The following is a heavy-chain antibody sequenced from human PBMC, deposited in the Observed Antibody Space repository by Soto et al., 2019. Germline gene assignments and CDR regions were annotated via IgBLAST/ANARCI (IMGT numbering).Heavy chain of an antibody. CDR3: ARARESSNWTPWFDP. Sequence: GASVKVSCKASGFTFTGYYMHWVRQAPGQGLERMGRINPNTGDTNYAQKFQDWVTMTRDTSISTAYMELNRLRSDDTAVYYCARARESSNWTPWFDPWGQGTLVTVSS. V-gene: IGHV1-2*04. CDR1: GFTFTGYY. CDR2: INPNTGDT. D-gene: IGHD6-13*01. J-gene: IGHJ5*02.